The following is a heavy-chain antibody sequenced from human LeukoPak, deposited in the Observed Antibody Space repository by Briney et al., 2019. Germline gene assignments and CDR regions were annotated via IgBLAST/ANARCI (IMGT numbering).Heavy chain of an antibody. CDR2: IYYSGST. V-gene: IGHV4-59*01. Sequence: SETLSLTCTVSGGSISSYYWSWIRQPPGKGLESIGYIYYSGSTNYNPSLKSRVTISVDTSKNQFSLKLSSVTAADTAVYYCARGTQRGYSGGFDYWGQGTLVTVSS. D-gene: IGHD5-12*01. J-gene: IGHJ4*02. CDR1: GGSISSYY. CDR3: ARGTQRGYSGGFDY.